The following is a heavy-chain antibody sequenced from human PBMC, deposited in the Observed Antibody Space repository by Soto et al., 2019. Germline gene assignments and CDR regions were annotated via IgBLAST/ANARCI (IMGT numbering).Heavy chain of an antibody. Sequence: GASVKVSCKASGGTFSSYAISWVRQAPGQGLEWMGGTIPIFGTANYAQKFQGRVTITADESTSTAYMELSSLRSEDTAVYYCASPYCSSTSCTIYYYYGMDVWGQGTTVTVSS. V-gene: IGHV1-69*13. D-gene: IGHD2-2*01. CDR1: GGTFSSYA. CDR3: ASPYCSSTSCTIYYYYGMDV. J-gene: IGHJ6*02. CDR2: TIPIFGTA.